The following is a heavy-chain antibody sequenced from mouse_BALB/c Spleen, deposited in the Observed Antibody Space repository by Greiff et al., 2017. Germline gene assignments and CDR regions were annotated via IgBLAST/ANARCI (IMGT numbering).Heavy chain of an antibody. V-gene: IGHV1-9*01. Sequence: QVHVQQSGAELMKPGASVKISCKATGYTFSSYWIEWVKQRPGHGLEWIGEILPGSGSTNYNEKFKGKATFTADTSSNTAYMQLSSLTSEDSAVYYCARKKRTGMYAMDYWGQGTSVTVSS. J-gene: IGHJ4*01. CDR2: ILPGSGST. D-gene: IGHD4-1*01. CDR1: GYTFSSYW. CDR3: ARKKRTGMYAMDY.